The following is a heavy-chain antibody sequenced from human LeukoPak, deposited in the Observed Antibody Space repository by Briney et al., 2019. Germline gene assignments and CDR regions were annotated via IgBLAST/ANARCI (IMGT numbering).Heavy chain of an antibody. J-gene: IGHJ6*02. D-gene: IGHD3-16*01. Sequence: ASVKVSCKASGYTFTGYYMHWVRQAPGQGLEWMGWINPNSGGTNYAQKFQGRVTMTRDTSISTAYMELSRLRSADTAVYYCARELRLPYYYYGMDVWGQGTTVTVSS. CDR2: INPNSGGT. V-gene: IGHV1-2*02. CDR3: ARELRLPYYYYGMDV. CDR1: GYTFTGYY.